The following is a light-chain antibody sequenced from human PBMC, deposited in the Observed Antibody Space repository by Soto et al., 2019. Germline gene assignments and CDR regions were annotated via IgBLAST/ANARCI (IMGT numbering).Light chain of an antibody. CDR2: EDY. V-gene: IGLV2-23*01. Sequence: QSALTQPASVSGSPGQSITISCIGTSSDVGRYERVSWYQWHPGKAPKLMIYEDYRRPSGISNRFSGSKSGNTASLTIYGRQAEEEADYFCCSYAGADIFAVFGGGTKLTV. CDR3: CSYAGADIFAV. CDR1: SSDVGRYER. J-gene: IGLJ3*02.